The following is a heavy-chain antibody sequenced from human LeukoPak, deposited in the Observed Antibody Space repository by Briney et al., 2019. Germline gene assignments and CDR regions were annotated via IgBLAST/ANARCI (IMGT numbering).Heavy chain of an antibody. CDR1: GYTLTELS. CDR3: ARGGFYYYDSSGYYRSHYYYMDV. V-gene: IGHV1-24*01. J-gene: IGHJ6*03. D-gene: IGHD3-22*01. Sequence: ASVKVSCKVSGYTLTELSIHWVRQAPGKGLEWMGGFDPEDGETIYAQKFQGRVTLTTDTSTSTAYMELRSLRSDDTAVYYCARGGFYYYDSSGYYRSHYYYMDVWGKGTTVTVSS. CDR2: FDPEDGET.